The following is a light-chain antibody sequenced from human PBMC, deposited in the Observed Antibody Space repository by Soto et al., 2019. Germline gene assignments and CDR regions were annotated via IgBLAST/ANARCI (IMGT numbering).Light chain of an antibody. CDR2: DAS. V-gene: IGKV3-11*01. Sequence: EIVLTHSPATLSFSQGERATLSCRASQSVGGSLAWFQQRPGQAPRLVIHDASKRATGIPARFSGSGSGTDFSLTISGLEPEDFAVYYCQQRDNWPFTFGPGTTVDIK. CDR3: QQRDNWPFT. J-gene: IGKJ3*01. CDR1: QSVGGS.